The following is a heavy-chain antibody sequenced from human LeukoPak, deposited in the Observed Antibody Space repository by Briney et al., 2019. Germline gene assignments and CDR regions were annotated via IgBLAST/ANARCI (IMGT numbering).Heavy chain of an antibody. J-gene: IGHJ3*01. CDR3: ARELRYDNSDSGAF. CDR2: IYHSGST. CDR1: GGSVSGYH. D-gene: IGHD3-22*01. Sequence: PSETLSLTCTVSGGSVSGYHWSWIRQSPGTGLEWIGNIYHSGSTKYNPSLKSRFIVSVDTSKNQFSLKLSSVTAADTALYYCARELRYDNSDSGAFWGQGTVVTVSS. V-gene: IGHV4-59*02.